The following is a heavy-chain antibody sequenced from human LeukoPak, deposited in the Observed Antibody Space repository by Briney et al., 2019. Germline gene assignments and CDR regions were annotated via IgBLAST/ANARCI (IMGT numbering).Heavy chain of an antibody. V-gene: IGHV3-23*01. CDR1: GFTFSNYA. CDR3: ARDPPGYSSSWYGTFDI. J-gene: IGHJ3*02. D-gene: IGHD6-13*01. Sequence: PEGSLRLSCAASGFTFSNYAMSWVRQAPGKGLEWVSTIGGSARSTYYADSAKGRFTISRDNSRNTLYLQMNSLRDEDTAVYYCARDPPGYSSSWYGTFDIWGQGTMVTVSS. CDR2: IGGSARST.